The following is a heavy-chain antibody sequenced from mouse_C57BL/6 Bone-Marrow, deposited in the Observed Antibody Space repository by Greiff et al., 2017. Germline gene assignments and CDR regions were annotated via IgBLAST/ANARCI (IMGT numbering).Heavy chain of an antibody. CDR2: ISNLAYSI. CDR3: ARHLFMDY. CDR1: GFTFSDYG. D-gene: IGHD2-3*01. J-gene: IGHJ4*01. Sequence: EVKVVESGGGLVQPGGSLKLSCAASGFTFSDYGMAWVRQAPRQGPEWVAFISNLAYSIYYADTVTGRFTISRENAKNTLYLERSSLRSEDTAMYYCARHLFMDYWGQGTSVTVSS. V-gene: IGHV5-15*01.